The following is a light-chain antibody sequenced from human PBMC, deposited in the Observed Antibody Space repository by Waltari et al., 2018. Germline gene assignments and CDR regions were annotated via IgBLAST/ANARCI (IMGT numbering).Light chain of an antibody. Sequence: DIVMTQSPESLAVSLGERATINCKSSQNILYSDNKRNYLAWYQQKPGQPPKVLIYWASSREAGVSDRFSGSGSGTDFTLTINSLQAEDVAVYYCQQYYTSPPWTFGQGTKVEI. V-gene: IGKV4-1*01. CDR1: QNILYSDNKRNY. CDR3: QQYYTSPPWT. CDR2: WAS. J-gene: IGKJ1*01.